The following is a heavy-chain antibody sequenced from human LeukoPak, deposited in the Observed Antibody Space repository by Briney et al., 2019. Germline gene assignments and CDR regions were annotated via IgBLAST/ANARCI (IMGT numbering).Heavy chain of an antibody. V-gene: IGHV3-21*01. J-gene: IGHJ6*02. CDR1: GFTFSSYS. D-gene: IGHD3-16*01. Sequence: GGSLRLSCAASGFTFSSYSMNWVRQAPGKGLEWVSSISSSSSYIYYADSVKGRFTISRDNAKNSLYLQMNSLRAEDTAVYYCARNWGYYYYYGMDVWGQRTTVTVSS. CDR2: ISSSSSYI. CDR3: ARNWGYYYYYGMDV.